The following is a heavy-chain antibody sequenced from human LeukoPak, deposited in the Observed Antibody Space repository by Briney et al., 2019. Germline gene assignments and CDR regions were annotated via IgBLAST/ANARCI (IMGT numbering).Heavy chain of an antibody. CDR3: ARSSSYYGSGSP. CDR2: INPNSGGT. D-gene: IGHD3-10*01. Sequence: EASVKVSCKASGYTFTGYYMHWVRQAPGQGLEWMGWINPNSGGTNYAQKFQGRVTMTRDTSISTAYMELSRLRSDDTAVYYCARSSSYYGSGSPWGQGTLVTVSS. V-gene: IGHV1-2*02. J-gene: IGHJ4*02. CDR1: GYTFTGYY.